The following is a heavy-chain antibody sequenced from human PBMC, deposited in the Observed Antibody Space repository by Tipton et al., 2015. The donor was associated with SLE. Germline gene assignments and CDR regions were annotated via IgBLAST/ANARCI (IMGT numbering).Heavy chain of an antibody. J-gene: IGHJ6*02. CDR3: ARLYSSSSHYYYYGMDV. CDR2: IYYSGST. V-gene: IGHV4-59*11. CDR1: GGSISSHY. Sequence: LRLSCTVSGGSISSHYWSWIRQPPGKGLEWIGYIYYSGSTNYNPSLKSRATISVDTSKNQFSLKLSSVTAADTAVYYCARLYSSSSHYYYYGMDVWGQGTTVTVSS. D-gene: IGHD6-6*01.